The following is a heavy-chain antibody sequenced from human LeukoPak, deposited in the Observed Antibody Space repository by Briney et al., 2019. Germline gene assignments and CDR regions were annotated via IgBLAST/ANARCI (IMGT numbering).Heavy chain of an antibody. V-gene: IGHV3-43D*04. CDR1: GFTFDDYA. CDR3: AKDDGSGKNGMDV. J-gene: IGHJ6*04. D-gene: IGHD3-10*01. CDR2: ISWDGGST. Sequence: GGSLRPSCAASGFTFDDYAMHWVRQAPGKGLEWVSLISWDGGSTYYADSVKGRFTISRDNSKNSLYLQMNSLRAEDTALYYCAKDDGSGKNGMDVWGIGTTVTVSS.